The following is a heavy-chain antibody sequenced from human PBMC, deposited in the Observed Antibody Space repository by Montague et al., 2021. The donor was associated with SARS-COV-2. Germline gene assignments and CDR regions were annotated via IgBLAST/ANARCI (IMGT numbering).Heavy chain of an antibody. CDR1: GGSFSGHY. V-gene: IGHV4-34*01. CDR3: AKEEELGSDWYFDL. D-gene: IGHD3-10*01. J-gene: IGHJ2*01. CDR2: ISHRGST. Sequence: SETLSLTCVVSGGSFSGHYWSWIRQPPGKGLEWIGEISHRGSTKYNPSLKSRVTISIDKSKNQLSLNLYSATAADTAMYYCAKEEELGSDWYFDLWGRGTLVTVSA.